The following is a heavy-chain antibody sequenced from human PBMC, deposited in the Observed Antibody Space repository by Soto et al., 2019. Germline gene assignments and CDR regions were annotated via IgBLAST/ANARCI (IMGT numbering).Heavy chain of an antibody. CDR3: ARGYGQPHSSSTGITHGMDV. V-gene: IGHV4-34*01. CDR2: INHSGST. Sequence: PSETXSLTCAFYGGSFSGYYCSWIRHPPGKGLEWIGEINHSGSTNYNPSLKSRVTISVDTSKNQFSLKLSSVHAADTAVYYCARGYGQPHSSSTGITHGMDVWGQGTTVTVSS. J-gene: IGHJ6*02. CDR1: GGSFSGYY. D-gene: IGHD6-6*01.